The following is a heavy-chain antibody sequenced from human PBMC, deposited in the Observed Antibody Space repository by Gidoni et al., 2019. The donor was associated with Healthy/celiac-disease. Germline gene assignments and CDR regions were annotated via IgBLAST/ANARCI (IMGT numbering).Heavy chain of an antibody. J-gene: IGHJ4*02. CDR1: GFTCSSYG. Sequence: EVQLLEYGGGLVQPGGSLRHSCAAPGFTCSSYGMSWVRQAPGKGLEWVSAISGSGGSTYYADSVKGRFTISRDNSKNTLYLQMNSLRAEDTAVYYCAKDVNWNDAVGFDYWGQGTLVTVSS. D-gene: IGHD1-1*01. CDR2: ISGSGGST. CDR3: AKDVNWNDAVGFDY. V-gene: IGHV3-23*01.